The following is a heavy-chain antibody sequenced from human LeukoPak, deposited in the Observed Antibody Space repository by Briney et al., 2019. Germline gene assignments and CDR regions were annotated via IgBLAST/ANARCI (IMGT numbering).Heavy chain of an antibody. V-gene: IGHV4-4*09. Sequence: SETLSLTCTVSGDSMSGYYWSWIRLPPGKGLEWVGYIHSAGSTKYNPSLKSRVSISTDTSKNEFSLWLTSVTAADTAVYYCARPYGSGWYAAFHIWGQGTMVSVSS. J-gene: IGHJ3*02. D-gene: IGHD6-19*01. CDR2: IHSAGST. CDR1: GDSMSGYY. CDR3: ARPYGSGWYAAFHI.